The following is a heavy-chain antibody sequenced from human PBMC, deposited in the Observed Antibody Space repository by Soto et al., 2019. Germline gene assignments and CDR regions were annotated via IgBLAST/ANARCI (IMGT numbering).Heavy chain of an antibody. CDR2: IYHSGST. CDR3: AREQTKVRRGISLDY. V-gene: IGHV4-30-2*05. Sequence: SETLSLTCTVAGGSISSGGYSWSWIRQPPGKDLEWIGYIYHSGSTYYNPSLKSRVTISVDTSKNQFSLKLSSVTAAATAVYYCAREQTKVRRGISLDYWGQGILVPVSS. D-gene: IGHD3-10*01. J-gene: IGHJ4*02. CDR1: GGSISSGGYS.